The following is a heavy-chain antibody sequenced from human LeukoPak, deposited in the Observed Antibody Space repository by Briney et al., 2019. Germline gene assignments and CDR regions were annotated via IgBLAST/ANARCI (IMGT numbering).Heavy chain of an antibody. Sequence: PSETLSLTCTVSGYSISSGYYWGWIRQPPGKGLEWIGSIYHSGSTYYNPSLKSRVTISVDTSKNQFSLKLSSVTAADTAVYYCARPGGAAAGPLNWFDPWGQGTLVTVSS. CDR2: IYHSGST. J-gene: IGHJ5*02. CDR3: ARPGGAAAGPLNWFDP. V-gene: IGHV4-38-2*02. D-gene: IGHD6-13*01. CDR1: GYSISSGYY.